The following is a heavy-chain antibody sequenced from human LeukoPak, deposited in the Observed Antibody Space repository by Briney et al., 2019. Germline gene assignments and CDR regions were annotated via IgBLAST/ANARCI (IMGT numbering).Heavy chain of an antibody. CDR2: IYVDGRT. D-gene: IGHD3-3*01. CDR3: ARDPAKFWSGHDY. Sequence: PGGSLRLSCAASGFTVSTTYMSWVRQAPGKGLEWVSLIYVDGRTYYADSVKGRFTISRDNSKNTLYVQMNSLRAEDTAVYYCARDPAKFWSGHDYWGQGTLVTVSS. V-gene: IGHV3-53*05. CDR1: GFTVSTTY. J-gene: IGHJ4*02.